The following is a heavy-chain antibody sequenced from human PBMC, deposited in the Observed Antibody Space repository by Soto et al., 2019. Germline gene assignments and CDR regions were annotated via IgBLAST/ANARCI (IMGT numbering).Heavy chain of an antibody. CDR2: ISSSGSTI. V-gene: IGHV3-11*01. Sequence: KPGGSLRLSCAATGFTFSDYYMSWIRQAPGKGLEWVSYISSSGSTIYYADSVKGRFTISRDNAKNSLYLQMNSLRAEDTAVYYCARVHSSSDNTNWFDPWGQGTLVTVSS. CDR3: ARVHSSSDNTNWFDP. J-gene: IGHJ5*02. CDR1: GFTFSDYY. D-gene: IGHD6-13*01.